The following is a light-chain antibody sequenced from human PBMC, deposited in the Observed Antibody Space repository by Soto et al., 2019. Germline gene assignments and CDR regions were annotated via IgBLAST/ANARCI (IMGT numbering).Light chain of an antibody. CDR3: NSYTSSSAHVV. J-gene: IGLJ2*01. CDR2: DVS. CDR1: SSDVGGYNY. Sequence: QSALTQPASVSGSPGQSITISCTGTSSDVGGYNYVSWYQQHPGKAPKLMIYDVSNRPSGVSNRFSGSKSGNTASLTISGLQAEDEADYYLNSYTSSSAHVVFGGGTKVPVL. V-gene: IGLV2-14*01.